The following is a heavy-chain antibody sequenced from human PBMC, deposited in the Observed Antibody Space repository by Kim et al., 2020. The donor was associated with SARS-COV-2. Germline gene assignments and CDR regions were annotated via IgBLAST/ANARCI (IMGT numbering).Heavy chain of an antibody. V-gene: IGHV3-23*01. CDR3: AEDPLRHFDWSPGGMDV. CDR2: ISGRGASR. J-gene: IGHJ6*01. D-gene: IGHD3-9*01. Sequence: GGSLRLSCAASGFMFSNYALSWVRQAPGKGLEWVSGISGRGASRFYADSVKGRFTISRDNSMTTLNLQMNSLRADDTAVYYCAEDPLRHFDWSPGGMDV. CDR1: GFMFSNYA.